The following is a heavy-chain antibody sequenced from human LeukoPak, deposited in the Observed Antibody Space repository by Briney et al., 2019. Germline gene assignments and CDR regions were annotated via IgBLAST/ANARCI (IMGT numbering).Heavy chain of an antibody. V-gene: IGHV3-74*01. CDR3: VRGAVGTGVWFDP. J-gene: IGHJ5*02. CDR2: INIDGATT. Sequence: PGGSLRLSCAASGFTFSGYWMHWVRQAPGEGLEWVSRINIDGATTNYGDSVKGRFTISRDNAKNTLHLQMNSLRADDTAVYYCVRGAVGTGVWFDPWGQGTLVTVSS. CDR1: GFTFSGYW. D-gene: IGHD1-26*01.